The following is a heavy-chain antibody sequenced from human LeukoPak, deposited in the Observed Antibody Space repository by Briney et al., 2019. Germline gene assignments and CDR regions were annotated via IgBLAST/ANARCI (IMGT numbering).Heavy chain of an antibody. V-gene: IGHV1-2*02. J-gene: IGHJ3*02. Sequence: ASVKVSCKASGYTFTSYDINWVRQATGQGLEWMGWINPNSGGTNYAQKFQGRVTMTRDTSISTAYMELSRLRSDDTAVYYCARELVYCGGDCYSVPVAFDIWGQGTMVTVSS. CDR3: ARELVYCGGDCYSVPVAFDI. D-gene: IGHD2-21*01. CDR1: GYTFTSYD. CDR2: INPNSGGT.